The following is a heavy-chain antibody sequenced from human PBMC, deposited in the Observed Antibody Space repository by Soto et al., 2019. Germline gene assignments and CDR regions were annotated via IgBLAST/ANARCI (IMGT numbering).Heavy chain of an antibody. D-gene: IGHD6-19*01. CDR1: PVSFSGLG. CDR3: VSWLSAHFDF. CDR2: IDRSGTRT. Sequence: EVQLLESGGGLVQPGQSLRLSCAASPVSFSGLGMSWVRQAPGKGLEWVSTIDRSGTRTHYADSVKGRFTISRDTSRYTLDLQMDNLRAEDTALYHCVSWLSAHFDFRGRGTLVTFSS. J-gene: IGHJ4*02. V-gene: IGHV3-23*05.